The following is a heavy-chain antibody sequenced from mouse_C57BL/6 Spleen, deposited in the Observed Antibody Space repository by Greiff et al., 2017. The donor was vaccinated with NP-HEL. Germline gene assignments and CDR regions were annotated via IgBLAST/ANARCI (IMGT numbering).Heavy chain of an antibody. CDR1: GFTFSDYY. V-gene: IGHV5-16*01. CDR2: INYDGSST. CDR3: ARDRYYGEGYLDY. J-gene: IGHJ2*01. D-gene: IGHD1-1*01. Sequence: EVHLVESEGGLVQPGSSMKLSCTASGFTFSDYYMAWVRQVPEKGLEWVANINYDGSSTYYLDSLKSRFIISRDNAKNILYLQMSSLKSEDAATYYCARDRYYGEGYLDYWGQGTTLTVSS.